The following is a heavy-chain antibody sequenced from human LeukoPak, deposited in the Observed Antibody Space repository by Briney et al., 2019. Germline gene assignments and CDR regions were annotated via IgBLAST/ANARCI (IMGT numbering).Heavy chain of an antibody. D-gene: IGHD6-6*01. Sequence: GGSLRLSCAASGFTFSSYAMHWVRQAPGKGLEWVAVISYDGRNKYYADSVKGRFTISRDNSKNTLYLQMNSLRAEDTAVYYCARTPSIAASPLFDYWGQGTLVTVSS. CDR3: ARTPSIAASPLFDY. J-gene: IGHJ4*02. CDR2: ISYDGRNK. V-gene: IGHV3-30*04. CDR1: GFTFSSYA.